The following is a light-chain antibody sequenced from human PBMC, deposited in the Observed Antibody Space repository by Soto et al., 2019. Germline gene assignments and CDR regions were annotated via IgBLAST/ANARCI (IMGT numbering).Light chain of an antibody. V-gene: IGKV1-8*01. CDR3: QQYYSYPIT. CDR1: QGISSY. J-gene: IGKJ5*01. CDR2: AAS. Sequence: AIRMTQSPSSLSASTGDRVPITCRASQGISSYLAWYQQKPGKAPKLLIYAASTLQSGVPSRFSGSGSGTDFTLTISCLQSEDFATYYCQQYYSYPITFGQGTRLENK.